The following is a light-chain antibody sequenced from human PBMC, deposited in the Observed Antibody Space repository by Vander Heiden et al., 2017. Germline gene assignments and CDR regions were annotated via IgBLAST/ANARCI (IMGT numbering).Light chain of an antibody. Sequence: IQLTQPPSTLSASVGDRVTITCRASQSISSWLAWYQQKPGKAPKLLIYKASSLESGVPSRFSGSGSGTEFTLTISSLQPDDFATYYCQQYNSYSSTFGGGTKVEIK. J-gene: IGKJ4*01. V-gene: IGKV1-5*03. CDR1: QSISSW. CDR2: KAS. CDR3: QQYNSYSST.